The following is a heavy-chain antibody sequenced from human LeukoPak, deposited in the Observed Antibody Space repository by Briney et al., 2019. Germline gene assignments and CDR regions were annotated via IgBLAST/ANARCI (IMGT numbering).Heavy chain of an antibody. V-gene: IGHV3-53*01. J-gene: IGHJ4*02. CDR1: GYTVSSNY. D-gene: IGHD4-17*01. Sequence: GGSLRLSCAASGYTVSSNYMSWVRQAPGKGLEWVSVIYSGGGTSYADSVKGRFTISRDNSKNTLYLQMNSLRAEDTAMYYCAKSRTVIGGFYYFDYWGQGTLVTVSS. CDR3: AKSRTVIGGFYYFDY. CDR2: IYSGGGT.